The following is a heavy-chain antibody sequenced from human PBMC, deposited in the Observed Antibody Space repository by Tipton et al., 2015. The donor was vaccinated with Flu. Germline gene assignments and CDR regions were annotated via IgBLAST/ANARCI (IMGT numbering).Heavy chain of an antibody. D-gene: IGHD2-15*01. J-gene: IGHJ6*03. V-gene: IGHV4-4*07. CDR3: ARGYCSGGSCRYYYYYYMDV. CDR1: GGSISSYY. Sequence: TLSLTCTVSGGSISSYYWSWIRQPAGKGLEWIGRIYTSGSTNYNPSLKSRVTISVDTSKNQFSLKLSSVTAADTAVYYCARGYCSGGSCRYYYYYYMDVWGKGTTVTVSS. CDR2: IYTSGST.